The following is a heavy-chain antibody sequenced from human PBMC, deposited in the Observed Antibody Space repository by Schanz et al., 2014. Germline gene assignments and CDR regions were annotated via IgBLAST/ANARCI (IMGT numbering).Heavy chain of an antibody. CDR3: ARYGFRKFGVVYGLAV. CDR1: GFTFADYY. Sequence: QVQLVESGGSVVQPGGSLRLSCAGSGFTFADYYMTWIRQAPGKGLEWISYVSSYDTTVSYADSVKGRFTISRDNAKNSVYLQMNSLRVEDTAVYYCARYGFRKFGVVYGLAVWGQGTTVTVS. D-gene: IGHD3-3*01. CDR2: VSSYDTTV. V-gene: IGHV3-11*01. J-gene: IGHJ6*02.